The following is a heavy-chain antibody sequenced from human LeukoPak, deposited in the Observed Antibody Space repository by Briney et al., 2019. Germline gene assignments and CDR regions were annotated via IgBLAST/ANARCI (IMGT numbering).Heavy chain of an antibody. CDR2: ISAYNGNT. CDR1: GYTFTSYG. Sequence: ASVKVSCKASGYTFTSYGISWVRQAPGQGLEWMGWISAYNGNTNYAQKLQGRATMTTDTSTSTAYMELRSLRSDDTAVYYCARDLKGYSSSWSRGVFDYWGQGTLVTVSS. CDR3: ARDLKGYSSSWSRGVFDY. J-gene: IGHJ4*02. V-gene: IGHV1-18*04. D-gene: IGHD6-13*01.